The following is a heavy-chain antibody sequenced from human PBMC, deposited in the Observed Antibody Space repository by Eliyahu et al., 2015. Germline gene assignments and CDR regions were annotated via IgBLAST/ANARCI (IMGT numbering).Heavy chain of an antibody. CDR3: AGSWYTVRPYYYYMDV. D-gene: IGHD6-13*01. V-gene: IGHV3-23*01. CDR2: LSGSGGST. Sequence: EVQLLESGGGLVQPGGSLRLSCAASGFTFSXYAMSWVRQAPGKGLEWVSALSGSGGSTYYADSVKGRFTISRDNSKNTLYLQMNSLRAEDTAVYYCAGSWYTVRPYYYYMDVWGKGTTVTVSS. J-gene: IGHJ6*03. CDR1: GFTFSXYA.